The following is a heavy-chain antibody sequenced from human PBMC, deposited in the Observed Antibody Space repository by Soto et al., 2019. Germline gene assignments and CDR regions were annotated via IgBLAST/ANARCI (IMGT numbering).Heavy chain of an antibody. CDR3: ARVDLGYYGPSYLDY. Sequence: QVQLQESGPGLVKPSETLSLTCTVSGDSIRSYYWTWIRQPPGKGLEWIGYISYNGATNYNPSLESRVTISVDTSKNQFSLKLRSVTAADTAIYYRARVDLGYYGPSYLDYWGQGTLVTVSS. CDR1: GDSIRSYY. CDR2: ISYNGAT. J-gene: IGHJ4*02. V-gene: IGHV4-59*01. D-gene: IGHD1-26*01.